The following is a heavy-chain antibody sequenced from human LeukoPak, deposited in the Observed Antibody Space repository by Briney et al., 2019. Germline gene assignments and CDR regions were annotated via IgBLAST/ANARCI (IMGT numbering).Heavy chain of an antibody. V-gene: IGHV4-59*08. D-gene: IGHD3/OR15-3a*01. Sequence: SETLSLTCTVSGDSISTYYWAWIRKPPGKGREWIGYISYSGTTNYNPFLKSRVTISVDTSKNQFSLRLSSVTAADTAVYFCARHPLIYYGMDVWGQGTTVTVSS. J-gene: IGHJ6*02. CDR3: ARHPLIYYGMDV. CDR2: ISYSGTT. CDR1: GDSISTYY.